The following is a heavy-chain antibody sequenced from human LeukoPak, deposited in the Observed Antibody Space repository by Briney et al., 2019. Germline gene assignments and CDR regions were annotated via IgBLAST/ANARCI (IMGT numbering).Heavy chain of an antibody. Sequence: PSETLSLTCTVSGGSISSSSYYWGWIRQPPGKGLEWIGSIYYSGSTYYNPSLKSRVTISVDASKNQFSLKLSSVTAADTAVYYCARHLYGGLLTLYSDAFDIWGQGTMVTVSS. J-gene: IGHJ3*02. CDR3: ARHLYGGLLTLYSDAFDI. D-gene: IGHD4/OR15-4a*01. CDR1: GGSISSSSYY. CDR2: IYYSGST. V-gene: IGHV4-39*01.